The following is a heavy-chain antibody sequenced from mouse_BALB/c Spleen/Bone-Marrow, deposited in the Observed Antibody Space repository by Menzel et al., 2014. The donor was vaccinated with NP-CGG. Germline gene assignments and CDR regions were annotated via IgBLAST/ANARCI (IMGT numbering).Heavy chain of an antibody. V-gene: IGHV1S137*01. CDR2: ISTYYGDA. D-gene: IGHD2-3*01. CDR1: GYTFPDYA. Sequence: VKLQESGAELVRPGASVKISCKGSGYTFPDYAMHWVKQSHAKSLEWIGVISTYYGDASYNQKFKGKATITVNKSSSTAYMEFARLTSEISAIYCGAREGWIFPGFAYWGQGIPVTVSA. J-gene: IGHJ3*01. CDR3: AREGWIFPGFAY.